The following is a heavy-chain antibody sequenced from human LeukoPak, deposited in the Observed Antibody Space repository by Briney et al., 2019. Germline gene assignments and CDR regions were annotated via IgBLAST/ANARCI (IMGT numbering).Heavy chain of an antibody. J-gene: IGHJ4*02. Sequence: PSGTLCLTCTVSGVSVSSASYYWSWVRHPPGKGLEWIVYIYYSGSTTYNPSLKSPVTISVATSTNQFSLKLLSVPATPPRVYYCARVRYYDSSGYYFLGGLVDYWGQGTLVTVSS. CDR3: ARVRYYDSSGYYFLGGLVDY. CDR2: IYYSGST. CDR1: GVSVSSASYY. D-gene: IGHD3-22*01. V-gene: IGHV4-61*01.